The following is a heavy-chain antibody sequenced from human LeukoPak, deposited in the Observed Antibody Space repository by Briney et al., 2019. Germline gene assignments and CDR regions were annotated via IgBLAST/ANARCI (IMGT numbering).Heavy chain of an antibody. J-gene: IGHJ3*02. V-gene: IGHV4-59*08. Sequence: SETLSLTCTVSGGSISSYYWSWIRQPPGKGLEWIGYIYYSGSTNYNPSLKSRVTISVDTSKNQFSLKLSSVTAADTAVYYCARRRDWQPDAFDIWGQGTMVTVSS. CDR2: IYYSGST. D-gene: IGHD2-21*01. CDR3: ARRRDWQPDAFDI. CDR1: GGSISSYY.